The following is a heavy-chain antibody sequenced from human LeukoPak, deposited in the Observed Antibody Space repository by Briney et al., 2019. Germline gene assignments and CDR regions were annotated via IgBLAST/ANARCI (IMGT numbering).Heavy chain of an antibody. Sequence: GGSLRLSCSASGFTFSSYGIHWVRQAPGKGLEYVSTITSHGGSAYYADSVKGRFTISRDNAKNSLYLQMSSLRDEDTAVYYCARGGYNGYDCDYWGQGTLVTVSS. V-gene: IGHV3-64*04. CDR1: GFTFSSYG. D-gene: IGHD5-12*01. CDR2: ITSHGGSA. J-gene: IGHJ4*02. CDR3: ARGGYNGYDCDY.